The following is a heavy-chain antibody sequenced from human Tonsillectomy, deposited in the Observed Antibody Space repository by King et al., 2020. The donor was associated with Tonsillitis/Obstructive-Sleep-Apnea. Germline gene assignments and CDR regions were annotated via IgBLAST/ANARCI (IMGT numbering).Heavy chain of an antibody. J-gene: IGHJ4*02. D-gene: IGHD2-2*01. V-gene: IGHV3-30*04. CDR2: ISYDGSNK. CDR3: ARDSHLGLDIVEVPVGRGVFDY. Sequence: VQLVQSGGGVVQPGRYLRLSCAASGFTFSSYGMHWVRQAPGKGLEWVAVISYDGSNKYYADSVKGRFTISRDNSKSTLYLQMNSLRAEDTAVYYCARDSHLGLDIVEVPVGRGVFDYWGQGTLVTVSS. CDR1: GFTFSSYG.